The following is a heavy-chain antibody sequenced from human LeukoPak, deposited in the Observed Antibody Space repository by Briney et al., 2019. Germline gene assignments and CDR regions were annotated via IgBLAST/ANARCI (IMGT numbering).Heavy chain of an antibody. CDR3: ARDPNSSSWYLAWFDP. J-gene: IGHJ5*02. CDR1: GGSFSGYY. CDR2: INHSGST. D-gene: IGHD6-13*01. Sequence: PSETLSLTCAVYGGSFSGYYWSWIRQPPGKGLEWIGEINHSGSTNYNPSLKSRVTMAVDTSKNQFSLKLSSVTAADTAVYYCARDPNSSSWYLAWFDPWGQGTLVTVSS. V-gene: IGHV4-34*01.